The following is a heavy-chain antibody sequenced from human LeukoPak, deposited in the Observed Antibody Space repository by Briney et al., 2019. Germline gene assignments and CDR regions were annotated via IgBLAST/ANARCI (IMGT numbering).Heavy chain of an antibody. D-gene: IGHD1-1*01. Sequence: SETLSLTFTVSGGSISSYYWSWIRQPPGKGLEWIGYIYYSGSTNYNPSLKSRVTISVDTSKNQFSLKLSSVAAADTAVYYCARTPTGRPNDPYYFDYWGQGTLVTVSS. J-gene: IGHJ4*02. CDR1: GGSISSYY. CDR2: IYYSGST. CDR3: ARTPTGRPNDPYYFDY. V-gene: IGHV4-59*08.